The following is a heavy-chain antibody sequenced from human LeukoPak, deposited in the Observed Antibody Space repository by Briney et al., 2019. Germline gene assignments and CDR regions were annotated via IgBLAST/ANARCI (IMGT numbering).Heavy chain of an antibody. CDR2: TSGGGLTT. V-gene: IGHV3-21*01. CDR1: GFTFSSYA. J-gene: IGHJ4*02. CDR3: ARFDWPFLTIDY. D-gene: IGHD3-9*01. Sequence: PGGSLRLSCAASGFTFSSYAINWVRQAPGKGLDWVSATSGGGLTTYYADSVKGRFTISRDNAKNSLYLQMNSLRAEDTAVYYCARFDWPFLTIDYWGQGTLVTVSS.